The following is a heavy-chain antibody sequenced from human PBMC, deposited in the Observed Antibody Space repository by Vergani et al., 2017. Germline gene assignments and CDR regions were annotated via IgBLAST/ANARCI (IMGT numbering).Heavy chain of an antibody. J-gene: IGHJ4*02. CDR3: ARGALWWLRQIDS. CDR2: IYDSGDT. CDR1: GGSISSYY. D-gene: IGHD2-21*01. V-gene: IGHV4-59*01. Sequence: QVQLQESGPGLVKPSETLSLTCTVSGGSISSYYWTWIRQPPGKGLEWIGYIYDSGDTKYNPSLKSRVTMSLDTSKNQFSLNLYSVTAADTAVYYCARGALWWLRQIDSLVQGTQLTVSS.